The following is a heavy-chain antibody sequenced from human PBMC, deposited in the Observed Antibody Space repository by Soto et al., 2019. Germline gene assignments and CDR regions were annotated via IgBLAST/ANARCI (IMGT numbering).Heavy chain of an antibody. V-gene: IGHV1-2*02. CDR1: GYIFTSYY. J-gene: IGHJ5*02. Sequence: QVLLVQSGAEVKRPGTSVKVSCKASGYIFTSYYVHWLRQVPGQGLEWMGWINPNTGGTNYAQRFEGRVTMTRDTSISTAYMELSRLTSDDTAIYFCARVRPRREVDPWGQGTLVTVSS. D-gene: IGHD1-26*01. CDR3: ARVRPRREVDP. CDR2: INPNTGGT.